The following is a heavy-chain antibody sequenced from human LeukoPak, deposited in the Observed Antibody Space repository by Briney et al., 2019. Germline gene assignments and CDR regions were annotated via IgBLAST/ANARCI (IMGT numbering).Heavy chain of an antibody. CDR2: IIPIFGTA. CDR1: GGTFSSYA. J-gene: IGHJ4*02. CDR3: ARDLYDSSGYCDY. D-gene: IGHD3-22*01. Sequence: GASVKVSCKASGGTFSSYAISWVRQAPGQGLEWMGGIIPIFGTANYAQKFQGRVTITADESTSTAYMELSSLRSDDTAVYYCARDLYDSSGYCDYWGQGTLVTVSS. V-gene: IGHV1-69*13.